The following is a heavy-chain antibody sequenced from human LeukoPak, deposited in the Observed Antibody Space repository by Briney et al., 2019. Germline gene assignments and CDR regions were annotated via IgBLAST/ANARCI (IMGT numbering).Heavy chain of an antibody. CDR2: FYNSGSS. J-gene: IGHJ3*02. D-gene: IGHD3-22*01. Sequence: PSETLSLTCTVSGGSISDYYRGWIRQPPGKGLEWIGYFYNSGSSTYNPSLKSRVTISVDTPKNQFSLKLSSVTAADTAVYYCARDVKERYYDSSGYPSDAFDIWGQGTMVTVSS. CDR1: GGSISDYY. CDR3: ARDVKERYYDSSGYPSDAFDI. V-gene: IGHV4-4*08.